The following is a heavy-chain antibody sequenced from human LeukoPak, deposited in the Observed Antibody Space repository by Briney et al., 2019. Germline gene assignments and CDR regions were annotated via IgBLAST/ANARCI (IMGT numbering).Heavy chain of an antibody. Sequence: EASVKVSCKASGGTFSSYAISWVRQAPGQGLEWMGGIIPIFGTANYAQKFQGRVTITADESTSTAYMELSSLRSEDTAVYYCARMGYYYDSSGYHFDPWGQGTLVTVSS. CDR2: IIPIFGTA. CDR1: GGTFSSYA. D-gene: IGHD3-22*01. CDR3: ARMGYYYDSSGYHFDP. J-gene: IGHJ5*02. V-gene: IGHV1-69*13.